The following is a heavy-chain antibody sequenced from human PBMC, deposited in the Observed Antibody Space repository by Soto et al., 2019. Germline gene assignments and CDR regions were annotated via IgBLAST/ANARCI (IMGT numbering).Heavy chain of an antibody. CDR1: GASISSYY. Sequence: ASETLSLTCIVSGASISSYYYTWIRQTPGKGLEWIGYIYLGGSTYYNPSLKSRVTISVDTSKNQFSLKLSSVTAADTAVYYCARDETTWFDPWGQGTLVTVSS. V-gene: IGHV4-59*08. CDR3: ARDETTWFDP. CDR2: IYLGGST. J-gene: IGHJ5*02. D-gene: IGHD1-1*01.